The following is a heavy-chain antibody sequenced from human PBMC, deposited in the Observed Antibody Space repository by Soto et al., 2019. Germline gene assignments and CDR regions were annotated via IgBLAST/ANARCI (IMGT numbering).Heavy chain of an antibody. CDR3: ARALAVAGTLAY. Sequence: QVQLVESGGGVVQPGRSLRLSCAASGFTFSSYGMHWVRQAPGKGLECVAVIWYDGSNKYYVDSVKGRFTISRADSKNTRYRQMNSLRAEDTAVYYCARALAVAGTLAYWGQGPLVTVSS. V-gene: IGHV3-33*01. CDR2: IWYDGSNK. J-gene: IGHJ4*02. CDR1: GFTFSSYG. D-gene: IGHD6-19*01.